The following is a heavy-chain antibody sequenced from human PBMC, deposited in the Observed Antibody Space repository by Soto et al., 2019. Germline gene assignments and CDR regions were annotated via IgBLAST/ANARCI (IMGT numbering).Heavy chain of an antibody. CDR1: GFSFSTNGVG. V-gene: IGHV2-5*01. J-gene: IGHJ4*02. D-gene: IGHD3-10*01. CDR2: FYWNDDK. CDR3: AHRQGFGELSY. Sequence: KESGPTLVKPTQTLTLTCTSSGFSFSTNGVGVGWIRQPPGKALEWLALFYWNDDKLYSPSLKSRLTITKYTSKNQVDLTMTNMDPVDTATYYCAHRQGFGELSYWGQGTLVTVSS.